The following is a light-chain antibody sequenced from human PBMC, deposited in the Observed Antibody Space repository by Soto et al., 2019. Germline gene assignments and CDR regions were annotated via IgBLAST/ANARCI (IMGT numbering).Light chain of an antibody. J-gene: IGLJ3*02. CDR1: SSNIGAGYY. CDR3: QSYDSSLSGWV. Sequence: QAVVTQPPSVSGAPGQRVTISCTGSSSNIGAGYYVHWYQQLPGTAPKLLIYGNSNRPSGVPDRFSGPKSGASASLAITGLQAEDEADYYCQSYDSSLSGWVFGGGTKLTVL. V-gene: IGLV1-40*03. CDR2: GNS.